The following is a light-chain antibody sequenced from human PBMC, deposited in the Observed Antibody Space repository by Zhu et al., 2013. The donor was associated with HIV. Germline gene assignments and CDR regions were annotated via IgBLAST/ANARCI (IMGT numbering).Light chain of an antibody. J-gene: IGKJ3*01. CDR2: DVS. V-gene: IGKV1-33*01. CDR1: QDIGTS. CDR3: QYYTSRPSYV. Sequence: DIQLTQSPSTLAASFGDRVTMTCQATQDIGTSLNWYQIKVGKVPKLLVYDVSNLESGVPLRFSGSRSGTLFTLTIASLQPEDFATYFCQYYTSRPSYVFGPGT.